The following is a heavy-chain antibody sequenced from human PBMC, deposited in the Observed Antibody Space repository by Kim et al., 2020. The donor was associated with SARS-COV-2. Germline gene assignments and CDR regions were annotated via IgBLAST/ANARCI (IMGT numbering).Heavy chain of an antibody. D-gene: IGHD3-10*01. CDR3: AALDSVQVPGGI. V-gene: IGHV3-7*01. Sequence: YVDSVKGRFTMSRDNAKNSLYLQMSSLRTEDTAIYYCAALDSVQVPGGIWGQGTLVTGSS. J-gene: IGHJ4*02.